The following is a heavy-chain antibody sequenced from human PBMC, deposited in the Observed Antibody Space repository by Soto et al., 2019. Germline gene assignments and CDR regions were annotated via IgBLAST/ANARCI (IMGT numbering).Heavy chain of an antibody. J-gene: IGHJ4*02. V-gene: IGHV6-1*01. CDR3: SKDFQCYGGSDPFLAY. Sequence: SQTLSLTCAISGDSVSGNSAAWNWIKQSPSRGLEWLGRTYYRSKWYNDYAVSVKSRITVTPDTSKNQFSLHLNSVTPEDTAVIFFSKDFQCYGGSDPFLAYGGKGSLVPVS. CDR1: GDSVSGNSAA. CDR2: TYYRSKWYN. D-gene: IGHD2-15*01.